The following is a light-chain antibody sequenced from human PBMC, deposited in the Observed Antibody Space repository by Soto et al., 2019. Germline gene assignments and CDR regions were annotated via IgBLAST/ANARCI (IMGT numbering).Light chain of an antibody. CDR2: ADT. J-gene: IGLJ1*01. CDR1: TSSIGAGYD. CDR3: QSYDSSLSGYV. V-gene: IGLV1-40*01. Sequence: QSVLTQPPSVSGAPGQTITISCTGSTSSIGAGYDVHWYQQLPGAAPKLLIYADTNRPSGVADRFSASKSGTSASLAIAGVQAEDEADYYCQSYDSSLSGYVFGTGTKVTVL.